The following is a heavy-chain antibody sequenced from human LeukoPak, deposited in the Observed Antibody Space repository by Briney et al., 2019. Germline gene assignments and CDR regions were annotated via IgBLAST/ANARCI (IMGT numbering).Heavy chain of an antibody. CDR2: IHPAGSS. V-gene: IGHV4-34*01. D-gene: IGHD3/OR15-3a*01. J-gene: IGHJ4*02. CDR1: GGSVSGYY. Sequence: SETLSLTCAAYGGSVSGYYWSWIRQPPGKGLEWIGEIHPAGSSNYNPSLKSRVTISVDTSKNQFSLGLTSVTAADTALYYCARGLDHAKTGYWGQGTQVTVSS. CDR3: ARGLDHAKTGY.